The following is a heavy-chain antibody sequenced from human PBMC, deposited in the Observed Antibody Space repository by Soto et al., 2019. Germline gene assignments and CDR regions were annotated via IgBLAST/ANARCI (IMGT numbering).Heavy chain of an antibody. V-gene: IGHV1-3*01. CDR3: ARGASLWSGDHFDY. J-gene: IGHJ4*02. CDR2: INDGNGNT. D-gene: IGHD3-10*01. CDR1: GYTFTSYA. Sequence: QVQLVQSGAEVKKPGASVKVSCKASGYTFTSYAMHWVRQAPGQRLEWMGWINDGNGNTKYSQKFQGRVTITRDTSASTAYMELSSLRSEDTAVYYWARGASLWSGDHFDYWGQGTLVTVSS.